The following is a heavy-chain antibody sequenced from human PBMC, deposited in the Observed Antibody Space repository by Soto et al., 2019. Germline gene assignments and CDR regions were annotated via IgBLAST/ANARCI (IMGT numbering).Heavy chain of an antibody. D-gene: IGHD2-8*01. CDR1: GFTFSNAW. J-gene: IGHJ4*02. V-gene: IGHV3-15*01. CDR3: TTEIYCTKGVCPA. Sequence: EVQLVESGGGLVKPGGSLRLSCAASGFTFSNAWMNWVRQAPGKGLEWVGRIKSKTDGGTTDYAAPGKDRLTISRDDSKNTLYLQMNTLRIEDTAVYYCTTEIYCTKGVCPAWGQGTLVTVSS. CDR2: IKSKTDGGTT.